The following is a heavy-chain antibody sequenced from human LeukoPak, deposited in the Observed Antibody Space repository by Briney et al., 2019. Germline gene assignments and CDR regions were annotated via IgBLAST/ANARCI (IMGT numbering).Heavy chain of an antibody. CDR3: ARPNYDFWSGYWFDP. V-gene: IGHV4-34*01. CDR1: GGSFSGYY. Sequence: SETLSLTCAVYGGSFSGYYWSWIRQPPGKGLEWIGSIYHSGSTYYNPSLKSRVTISVDTSKNQFSLKLSSVTAADTAVYYCARPNYDFWSGYWFDPWGQGTLVTVSS. CDR2: IYHSGST. D-gene: IGHD3-3*01. J-gene: IGHJ5*02.